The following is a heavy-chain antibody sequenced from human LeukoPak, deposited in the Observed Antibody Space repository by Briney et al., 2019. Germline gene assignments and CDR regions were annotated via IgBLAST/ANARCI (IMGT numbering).Heavy chain of an antibody. CDR1: GGSISSSSYY. V-gene: IGHV4-39*01. CDR3: GRQGPDWYFDL. CDR2: IYYSGST. Sequence: SETLSLTCTVSGGSISSSSYYWGWIRQPPGKGLEWIGRIYYSGSTYYNPSLKSRVTISVDTSKNQFSLKLSSVTAADTAVYYCGRQGPDWYFDLWGRGTLVTVSS. J-gene: IGHJ2*01.